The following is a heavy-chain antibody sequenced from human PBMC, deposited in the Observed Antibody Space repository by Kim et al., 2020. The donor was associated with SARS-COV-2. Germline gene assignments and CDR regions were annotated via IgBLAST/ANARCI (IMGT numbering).Heavy chain of an antibody. CDR3: ARGNGDYRKYSSDI. V-gene: IGHV3-74*01. CDR1: GFTFSSYW. Sequence: GGSLRLSCAASGFTFSSYWMHWVRQAPGKGLVWVSRISSDGSSTSYADSVKGRVTISRDNAKNTVYLQMNSLRAEDTAVYYCARGNGDYRKYSSDILGQG. J-gene: IGHJ3*02. D-gene: IGHD4-17*01. CDR2: ISSDGSST.